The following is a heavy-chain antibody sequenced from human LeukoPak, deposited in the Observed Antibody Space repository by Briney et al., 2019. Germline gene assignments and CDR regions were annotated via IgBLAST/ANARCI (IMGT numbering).Heavy chain of an antibody. Sequence: SVKVSCRASGGTFNSYAISWVRQAPGQGLEWMGRIIPIFGTANYAQKFQGRVTITTDESTSTAYMELSSLRSDDTAVYYCASYGSGSYFDSWGQGTLVTVSS. D-gene: IGHD3-10*01. CDR1: GGTFNSYA. CDR3: ASYGSGSYFDS. CDR2: IIPIFGTA. J-gene: IGHJ4*02. V-gene: IGHV1-69*05.